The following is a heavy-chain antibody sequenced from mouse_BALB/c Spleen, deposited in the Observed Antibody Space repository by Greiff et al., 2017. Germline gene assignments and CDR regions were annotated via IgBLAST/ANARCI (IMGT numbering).Heavy chain of an antibody. D-gene: IGHD1-1*01. CDR1: GFNIKDYY. CDR3: NARYYRLFAY. J-gene: IGHJ3*01. V-gene: IGHV14-4*02. CDR2: IDPENGDT. Sequence: VQLKESGAELVRSGASVKLSCTASGFNIKDYYMHWVKQRPEQGLEWIGWIDPENGDTEYAPKFQGKATMTADTSSNTAYLQLSSLTSEDTAVYYCNARYYRLFAYWGQGTLVTVSA.